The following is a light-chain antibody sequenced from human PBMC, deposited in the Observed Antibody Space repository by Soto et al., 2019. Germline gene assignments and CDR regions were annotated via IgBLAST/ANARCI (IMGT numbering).Light chain of an antibody. J-gene: IGLJ1*01. V-gene: IGLV2-14*01. CDR1: SSDVGGYNY. CDR2: EVS. CDR3: SSYTSSSTPYV. Sequence: QSALTQPASVSGSPGQSITISCTGTSSDVGGYNYVSWYQQHPGKAPKLMIYEVSTRPSGVSNLFSGSKSGNTASLTISGLQAEDEADYYCSSYTSSSTPYVFGTGTKLTVL.